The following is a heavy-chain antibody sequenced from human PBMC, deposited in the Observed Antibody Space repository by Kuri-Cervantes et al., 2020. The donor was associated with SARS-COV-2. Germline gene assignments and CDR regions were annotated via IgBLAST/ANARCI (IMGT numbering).Heavy chain of an antibody. V-gene: IGHV4-59*01. CDR2: IYYSGST. Sequence: LSCTVSGGSISSYYWSWIRQPPGKGLEWIGYIYYSGSTNYNPSLKSRVTISIDTSKNQLSLKLTSVTAADTAVYYCAREDRAAAATFDYWGQGTLVTVSS. CDR1: GGSISSYY. D-gene: IGHD6-13*01. J-gene: IGHJ4*02. CDR3: AREDRAAAATFDY.